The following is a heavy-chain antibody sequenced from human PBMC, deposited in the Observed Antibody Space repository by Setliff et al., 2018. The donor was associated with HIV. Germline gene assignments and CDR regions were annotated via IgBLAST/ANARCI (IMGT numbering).Heavy chain of an antibody. CDR1: GGSVGSGSYY. D-gene: IGHD6-19*01. CDR2: IYYSGST. J-gene: IGHJ4*02. V-gene: IGHV4-61*01. Sequence: SETLSLTCTVSGGSVGSGSYYWSWIRQSPGKGLEWLGYIYYSGSTTYNPSLRSRVTMSVDTSKNQFSLNLNSVTAADTAVYYCARETIRSGHPSEAGFDFWGQGALVTVSS. CDR3: ARETIRSGHPSEAGFDF.